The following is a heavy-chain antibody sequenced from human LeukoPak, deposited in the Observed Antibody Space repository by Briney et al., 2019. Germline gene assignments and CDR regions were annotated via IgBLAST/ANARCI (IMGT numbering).Heavy chain of an antibody. V-gene: IGHV4-59*08. D-gene: IGHD6-19*01. CDR2: IFYSGST. Sequence: SETLSLTCTVSGGSITSYYWSWIRQPPGKGLEWVGYIFYSGSTNYNPSLKSRVTISVDTSKNQFSLNLSSVTAADTAMYFCARHGRNSGAPNYWGQGTLVTVSS. CDR3: ARHGRNSGAPNY. J-gene: IGHJ4*02. CDR1: GGSITSYY.